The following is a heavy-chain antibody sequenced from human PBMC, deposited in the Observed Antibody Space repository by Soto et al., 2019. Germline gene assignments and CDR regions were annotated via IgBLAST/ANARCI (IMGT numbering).Heavy chain of an antibody. CDR2: INHSGST. CDR1: GGSFSGYY. D-gene: IGHD6-19*01. V-gene: IGHV4-34*01. J-gene: IGHJ4*02. Sequence: PSETLSLTCAVYGGSFSGYYWSWIRQPPGKGLEWIGEINHSGSTNYNPSLKSRVTISVDTSKNQFSLKLSSVTAADTAVYYCARGRAPSGWYRWGQGTLVTVSS. CDR3: ARGRAPSGWYR.